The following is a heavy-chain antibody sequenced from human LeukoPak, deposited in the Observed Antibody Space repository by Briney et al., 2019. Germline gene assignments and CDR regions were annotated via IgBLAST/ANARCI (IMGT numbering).Heavy chain of an antibody. D-gene: IGHD2-2*01. CDR2: IYYSGST. Sequence: PSETLSLTCTVSGGSISSYYWSWIRQPPGKGLEWPGYIYYSGSTNYNPSLTSRLTISVDTSKNQFSRKLSSVTAADTAVYYCARSHSVCTSFDYWGQGTLVTVSS. J-gene: IGHJ4*02. V-gene: IGHV4-59*01. CDR3: ARSHSVCTSFDY. CDR1: GGSISSYY.